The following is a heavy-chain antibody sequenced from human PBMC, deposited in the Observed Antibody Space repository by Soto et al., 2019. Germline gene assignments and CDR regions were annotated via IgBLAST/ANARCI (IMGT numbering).Heavy chain of an antibody. Sequence: AGGSLRLSCTASGFTFDYYAMHWVRQGPGRGLEWVSGITWNSGKIAYADSVKGRFTIARDDDNNSLYLQMNSLRPEDTALYYCVKDSYADFHRVLSTAEYFFDYWGHGTLVTVSS. CDR3: VKDSYADFHRVLSTAEYFFDY. CDR2: ITWNSGKI. D-gene: IGHD2-15*01. CDR1: GFTFDYYA. J-gene: IGHJ4*01. V-gene: IGHV3-9*01.